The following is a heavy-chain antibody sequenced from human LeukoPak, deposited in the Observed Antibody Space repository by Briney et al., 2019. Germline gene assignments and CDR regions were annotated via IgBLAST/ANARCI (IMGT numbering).Heavy chain of an antibody. V-gene: IGHV4-59*01. Sequence: SETLSLTCSVSGGSFEHYFWSWIRQPPGKGLEWIGYVYYSGSTDYSPSLKSRLTISADTPKNQFSLKLSSVTAADTAVYYCASHRRSHGSEYWGQGTLVTVSS. CDR3: ASHRRSHGSEY. CDR2: VYYSGST. D-gene: IGHD3-10*01. J-gene: IGHJ4*02. CDR1: GGSFEHYF.